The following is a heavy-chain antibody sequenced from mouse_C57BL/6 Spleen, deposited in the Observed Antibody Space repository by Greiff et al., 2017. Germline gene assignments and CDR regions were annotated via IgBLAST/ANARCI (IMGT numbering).Heavy chain of an antibody. CDR1: GYTFTDYN. V-gene: IGHV1-22*01. J-gene: IGHJ4*01. Sequence: EVQLQQSGPELVKPGASVQMSCKASGYTFTDYNMHWVKQSHGKSLEWIGYLNPNNGGTSSNQKFKGKATLTVNKSSSTAYMELRSLTSEDSAVYYCARWDYYGSSYYAMDYWGQGTSVTVSS. CDR3: ARWDYYGSSYYAMDY. CDR2: LNPNNGGT. D-gene: IGHD1-1*01.